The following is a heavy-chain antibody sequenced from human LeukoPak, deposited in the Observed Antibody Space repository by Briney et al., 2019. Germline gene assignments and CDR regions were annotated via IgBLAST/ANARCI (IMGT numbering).Heavy chain of an antibody. V-gene: IGHV3-13*01. J-gene: IGHJ4*02. CDR2: IGTAGDT. CDR3: ARGNYDYVWGSYRPYYFDY. CDR1: GFTFSSYD. D-gene: IGHD3-16*02. Sequence: GGSLRLSCAASGFTFSSYDMHWVRQATGKGLEWVSAIGTAGDTYYPGSVKGRFTISRENAKNSLYLQMNSLRAGDTAVYYCARGNYDYVWGSYRPYYFDYWGQGTLVTVSS.